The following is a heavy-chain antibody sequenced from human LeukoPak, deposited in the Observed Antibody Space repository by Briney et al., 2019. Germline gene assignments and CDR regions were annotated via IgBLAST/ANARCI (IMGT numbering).Heavy chain of an antibody. CDR2: ISSNSDYI. Sequence: GGSLRLSCAASGFTFSNAWMSWVRQAPGKGLEWVSSISSNSDYIFYADSVKGRFTFSRDNAKNSLYLQMNSLKVEDTAVYYCARDGWEMGTPDNWGQGTLVTVSS. V-gene: IGHV3-21*01. D-gene: IGHD5-24*01. CDR3: ARDGWEMGTPDN. J-gene: IGHJ4*02. CDR1: GFTFSNAW.